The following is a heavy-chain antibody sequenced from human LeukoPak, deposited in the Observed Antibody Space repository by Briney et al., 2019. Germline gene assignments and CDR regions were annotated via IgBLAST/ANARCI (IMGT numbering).Heavy chain of an antibody. CDR2: IFYSGSS. Sequence: SETLSLTCTVSGDSLNSYYWSWIRQPPGEGLQWIGYIFYSGSSNYNASLRSRVVISVETSKNHFSLKLSSVTAADTAVYYCEGRAGRFFDYWGQGILVTVSS. J-gene: IGHJ4*02. CDR1: GDSLNSYY. CDR3: EGRAGRFFDY. V-gene: IGHV4-59*01. D-gene: IGHD3-10*01.